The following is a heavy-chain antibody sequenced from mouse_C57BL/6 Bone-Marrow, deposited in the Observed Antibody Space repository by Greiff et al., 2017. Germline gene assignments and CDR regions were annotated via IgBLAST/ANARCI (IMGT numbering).Heavy chain of an antibody. CDR1: GYSITSGYY. V-gene: IGHV3-6*01. Sequence: VQLKQSGPGLVKPSQSLSLTCSVTGYSITSGYYWNWIRQFPGNKLEWMGYISYDGSNNYNPSLKNRISITRDTSKNQFFLKLNSVTTEDTATYYCARDRGGYYLFYWGQGTSVTVSS. CDR2: ISYDGSN. CDR3: ARDRGGYYLFY. J-gene: IGHJ4*01. D-gene: IGHD2-3*01.